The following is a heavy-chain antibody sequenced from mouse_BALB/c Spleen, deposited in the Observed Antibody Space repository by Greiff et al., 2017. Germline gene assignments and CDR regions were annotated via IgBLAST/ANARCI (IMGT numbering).Heavy chain of an antibody. CDR1: GISLTGYG. J-gene: IGHJ2*01. D-gene: IGHD2-14*01. CDR3: ARYYRYEYYFDD. Sequence: QVQLKESGPGLVAPSQSLSITCTVSGISLTGYGVNWVRQPPGKGLEWLGMIWGDGSTDYNSALKSRLSISKDNSKSQVFLKMNSLQTDDTARYYCARYYRYEYYFDDWGQGTTLTVSS. V-gene: IGHV2-6-7*01. CDR2: IWGDGST.